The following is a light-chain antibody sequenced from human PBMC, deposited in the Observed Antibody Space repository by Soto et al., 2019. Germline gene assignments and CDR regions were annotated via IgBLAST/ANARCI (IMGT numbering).Light chain of an antibody. CDR3: QKYGRSPFT. J-gene: IGKJ3*01. CDR2: GAS. Sequence: EIALTQSPGTLSLSPGERATLSCRASQSVRSNFLAWYQQKPGQAPRLLIYGASSGATGIPDRFSGSGSGTDFTLTISRLEPEDFAVYYCQKYGRSPFTFGPGTRLDVK. V-gene: IGKV3-20*01. CDR1: QSVRSNF.